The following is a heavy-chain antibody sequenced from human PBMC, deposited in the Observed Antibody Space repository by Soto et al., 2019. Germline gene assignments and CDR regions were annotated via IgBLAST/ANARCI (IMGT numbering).Heavy chain of an antibody. V-gene: IGHV1-69*08. CDR2: IIPILGIA. D-gene: IGHD6-13*01. Sequence: QVQLVQFGAEVKKPGSSVKVSCKASGGTFSSYTISWVRQAPGQGLEWMGRIIPILGIANYAQKFQGRVTITADKSTSTAYMELSSLRSEDTAVYYCARDIAEYSSSWSWGDWFDPWGQGTLVTVSS. CDR3: ARDIAEYSSSWSWGDWFDP. CDR1: GGTFSSYT. J-gene: IGHJ5*02.